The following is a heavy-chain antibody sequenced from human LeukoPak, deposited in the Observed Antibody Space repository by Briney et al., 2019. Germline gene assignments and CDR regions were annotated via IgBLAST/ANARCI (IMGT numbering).Heavy chain of an antibody. Sequence: PSETLSLTCSVSGGSISSNSYYWGWIRQPPGKGLEWIGIIYYNGNNYYSPSLKSRVTISVDTSKNRFSLKLSSVTAADTAVYYCARGGQGGYDYIWGSYRLSEFDYWGQGTLVTVSS. D-gene: IGHD3-16*02. CDR2: IYYNGNN. J-gene: IGHJ4*02. V-gene: IGHV4-39*02. CDR3: ARGGQGGYDYIWGSYRLSEFDY. CDR1: GGSISSNSYY.